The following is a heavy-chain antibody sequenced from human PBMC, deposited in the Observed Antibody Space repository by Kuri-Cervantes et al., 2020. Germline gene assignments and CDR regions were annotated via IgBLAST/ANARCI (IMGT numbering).Heavy chain of an antibody. CDR3: ARDLFLSTSNWFDP. Sequence: ESLKISCAVSGYSISSGYYWGWIRQPPGKGLEWIGTIYHSGSTYYNPSLKSRVTISVDTSKNQFSLRLSSVTAADTAVYYCARDLFLSTSNWFDPWGQGTLVTVSS. CDR1: GYSISSGYY. CDR2: IYHSGST. D-gene: IGHD6-6*01. J-gene: IGHJ5*02. V-gene: IGHV4-38-2*02.